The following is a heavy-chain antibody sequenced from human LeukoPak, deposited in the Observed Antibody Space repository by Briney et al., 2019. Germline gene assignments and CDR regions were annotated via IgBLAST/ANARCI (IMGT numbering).Heavy chain of an antibody. CDR3: AKDGSSSWSARNWFDP. J-gene: IGHJ5*02. CDR2: ISGSGGST. D-gene: IGHD6-13*01. Sequence: GGSLRLSCAASGFTFSSYAMSWVRQAPGKGLEWVSAISGSGGSTYYADSVKGRFTISRDNSKNTLYLQMNSLRAEDTAVYYCAKDGSSSWSARNWFDPWGQGTLVTVSS. V-gene: IGHV3-23*01. CDR1: GFTFSSYA.